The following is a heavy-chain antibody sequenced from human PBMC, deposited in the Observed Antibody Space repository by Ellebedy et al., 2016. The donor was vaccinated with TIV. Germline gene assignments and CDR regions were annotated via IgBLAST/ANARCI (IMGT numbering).Heavy chain of an antibody. CDR1: GGSFSGYY. CDR3: ARGQAVAGKLRWFDP. CDR2: INHSGST. J-gene: IGHJ5*02. V-gene: IGHV4-34*01. D-gene: IGHD6-19*01. Sequence: SETLSLXXAVYGGSFSGYYWSWIRQPPGKGLEWIGEINHSGSTNYNPSLKSRVTTSVDTSKNQFSLKLSSVTAADTAVYYCARGQAVAGKLRWFDPWGQGTLVTVSS.